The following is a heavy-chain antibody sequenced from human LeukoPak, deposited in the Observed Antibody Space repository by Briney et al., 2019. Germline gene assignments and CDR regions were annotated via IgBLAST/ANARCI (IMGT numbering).Heavy chain of an antibody. D-gene: IGHD3-10*01. CDR2: IKQDGSEK. Sequence: GGSLRLSCAASGFTFSSHWMSWVRQAPGKGLEWVANIKQDGSEKYYVESVKGRFTISRDNAKNSLYLQMNSLRAEDTAVYYCARDSITMVRGVTHYYMDVWGKGTTVTVSS. CDR1: GFTFSSHW. CDR3: ARDSITMVRGVTHYYMDV. J-gene: IGHJ6*03. V-gene: IGHV3-7*01.